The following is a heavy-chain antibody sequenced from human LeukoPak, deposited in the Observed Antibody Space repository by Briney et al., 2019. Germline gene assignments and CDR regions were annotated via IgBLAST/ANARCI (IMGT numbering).Heavy chain of an antibody. CDR2: IFHSGST. D-gene: IGHD3-9*01. Sequence: SETLSLTCTVSGDSITNSNFYWGWIRQSPGKGLEWIGSIFHSGSTNYNPSLKSRVTISVDTSKNQFYLRVRSVTAAETVLYYCAGRGIVTGYFDFWGRGTLVTVSS. J-gene: IGHJ4*02. V-gene: IGHV4-39*01. CDR3: AGRGIVTGYFDF. CDR1: GDSITNSNFY.